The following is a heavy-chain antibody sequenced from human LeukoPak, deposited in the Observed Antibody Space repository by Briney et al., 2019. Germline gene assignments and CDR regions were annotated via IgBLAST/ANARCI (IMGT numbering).Heavy chain of an antibody. CDR1: GGSISSYY. V-gene: IGHV4-59*01. CDR2: IYYSGST. CDR3: AREIKYYYDSSGYYTRQMDV. D-gene: IGHD3-22*01. Sequence: SETLSLTCTVSGGSISSYYWSWIRQPPGKGLEWIGYIYYSGSTNYNPSLMSRVTISVDTSKNQFSLKLSSVTAADTAVYYCAREIKYYYDSSGYYTRQMDVWGKGTTVTVSS. J-gene: IGHJ6*04.